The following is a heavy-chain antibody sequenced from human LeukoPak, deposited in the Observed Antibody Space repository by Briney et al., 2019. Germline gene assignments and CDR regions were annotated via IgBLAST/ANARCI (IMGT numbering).Heavy chain of an antibody. V-gene: IGHV3-30*18. D-gene: IGHD6-13*01. J-gene: IGHJ4*02. Sequence: PGGSLRLSCAASGFTFSSYGMHWVRQAPGKGLEWVAVISYDGSNKYYADSVKGRFTISRDNSKNTLYLQMNSLRAEDTAVYYCAKMAGISSSWSFGYFDYWGQGTLVTVSS. CDR2: ISYDGSNK. CDR3: AKMAGISSSWSFGYFDY. CDR1: GFTFSSYG.